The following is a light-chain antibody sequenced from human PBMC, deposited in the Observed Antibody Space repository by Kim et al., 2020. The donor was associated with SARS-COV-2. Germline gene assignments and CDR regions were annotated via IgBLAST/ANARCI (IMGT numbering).Light chain of an antibody. Sequence: SYELTQPPSASVSPGQTANITCSGDKLGDKYACWYQQKPGQSPVLVLYQDTKRPSGIPERFSGSNSGNTATLTISGTQAMDEADYYCQSWDSSTVVVFGGGTQLTVL. J-gene: IGLJ2*01. CDR2: QDT. V-gene: IGLV3-1*01. CDR1: KLGDKY. CDR3: QSWDSSTVVV.